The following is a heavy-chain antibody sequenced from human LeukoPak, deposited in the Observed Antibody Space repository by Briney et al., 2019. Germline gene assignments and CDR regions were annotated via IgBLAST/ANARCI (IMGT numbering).Heavy chain of an antibody. D-gene: IGHD3-3*01. V-gene: IGHV1-69*01. J-gene: IGHJ2*01. CDR2: FGTA. CDR3: ARAVSNDFWSGPGSYFDL. Sequence: FGTANYAQKFQGRVTITADESTSTAYMELSSLRPEDTAVYYCARAVSNDFWSGPGSYFDLWGRGTLVTVSS.